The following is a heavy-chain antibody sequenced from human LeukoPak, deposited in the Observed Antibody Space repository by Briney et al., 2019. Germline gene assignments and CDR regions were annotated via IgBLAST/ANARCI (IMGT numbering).Heavy chain of an antibody. D-gene: IGHD6-6*01. CDR3: AKTSIAAPPRYFDY. V-gene: IGHV3-74*01. CDR2: IKGDGIST. J-gene: IGHJ4*02. Sequence: GGSLRLSCAASGFDFSSNWMHWVRHAPGQGLVWVSRIKGDGISTNYADSVKGRFTISRDIAKNTLYLQMNSLRAEDTAVNYCAKTSIAAPPRYFDYWGQGTLVTVSS. CDR1: GFDFSSNW.